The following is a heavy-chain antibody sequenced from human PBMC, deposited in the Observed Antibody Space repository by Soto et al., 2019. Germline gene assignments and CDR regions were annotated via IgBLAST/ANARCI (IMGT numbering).Heavy chain of an antibody. Sequence: ASVKVSCKASGGTFSSYAISWVRQAPGQGLEWMGGIIPIFGTANYAQKFQGRVTITADKSTSTAYMELSSLRSEDTAVYYCARDGVIAARPKYYYYYGMDVWGQGTTVTVAS. J-gene: IGHJ6*02. CDR1: GGTFSSYA. CDR3: ARDGVIAARPKYYYYYGMDV. V-gene: IGHV1-69*06. D-gene: IGHD6-6*01. CDR2: IIPIFGTA.